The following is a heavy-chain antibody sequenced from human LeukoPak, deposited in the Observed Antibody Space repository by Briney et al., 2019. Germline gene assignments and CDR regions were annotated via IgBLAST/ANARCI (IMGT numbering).Heavy chain of an antibody. CDR1: GFTFSNAW. V-gene: IGHV3-15*07. CDR3: AKVSRSDSSSCLDY. D-gene: IGHD6-13*01. J-gene: IGHJ4*02. Sequence: GGSLRLSCAASGFTFSNAWMNWVRQAPGKGLEWVGRIKSKTDGGTTDYAAPVKGRFTISRDNSKNTLYLQMNSLRAEDTAVYYCAKVSRSDSSSCLDYWGQGTLVTVSS. CDR2: IKSKTDGGTT.